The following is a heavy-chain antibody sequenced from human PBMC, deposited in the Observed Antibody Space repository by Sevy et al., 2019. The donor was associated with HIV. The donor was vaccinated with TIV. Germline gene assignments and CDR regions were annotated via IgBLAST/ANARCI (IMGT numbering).Heavy chain of an antibody. Sequence: SETLSLTCAVYGGSFSGYYWSWIRQPPGKGLEWIGEINHSGSTNYNPSLKSRVTISVDTSKNQFSLKLSSVTAADTAVYYCASLGGPGRTMVQGVIIGYGMDVWGQGTTVTVSS. CDR2: INHSGST. D-gene: IGHD3-10*01. CDR3: ASLGGPGRTMVQGVIIGYGMDV. J-gene: IGHJ6*02. CDR1: GGSFSGYY. V-gene: IGHV4-34*01.